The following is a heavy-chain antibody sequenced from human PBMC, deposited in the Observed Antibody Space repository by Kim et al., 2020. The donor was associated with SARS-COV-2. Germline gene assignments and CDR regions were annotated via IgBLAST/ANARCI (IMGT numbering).Heavy chain of an antibody. CDR3: AKGAELLWFGETEFDY. J-gene: IGHJ4*02. CDR1: GFTFDDYA. Sequence: GGSLRLSCAASGFTFDDYAMHWVRQAPGKGLEWVSLISGDGGSTYYADSVKGRFTISRDNSKNSLYLQMNSLRTEDTALYYCAKGAELLWFGETEFDYWGQGTLVTVSS. CDR2: ISGDGGST. D-gene: IGHD3-10*01. V-gene: IGHV3-43*02.